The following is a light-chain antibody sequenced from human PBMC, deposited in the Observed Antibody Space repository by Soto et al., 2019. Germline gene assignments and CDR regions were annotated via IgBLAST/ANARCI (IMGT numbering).Light chain of an antibody. V-gene: IGKV3-20*01. CDR1: QSVSNNY. CDR2: GAS. J-gene: IGKJ1*01. CDR3: QQYGSSGT. Sequence: EIVLTQSPGTLSLSPGERATLSCRASQSVSNNYLALYQQKPGQAHRLLIYGASNRSTGLPDRFSGSGAGTDFTLTISILEEEDVALYYCQQYGSSGTFGQGTKVEIK.